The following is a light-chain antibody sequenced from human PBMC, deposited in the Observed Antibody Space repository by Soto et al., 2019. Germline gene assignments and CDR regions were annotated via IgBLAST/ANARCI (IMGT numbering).Light chain of an antibody. V-gene: IGLV4-69*01. Sequence: QSVLTQSPSASASPGASVKLTCTLSSEHSSYAIAWHQQQPEKGPRYLMKVKSDGSHTKGDGIPDRFSGSSSGAERYLTISSLQSEDEADYYCQTWGAGHVVFGGGTKVTVL. CDR3: QTWGAGHVV. CDR1: SEHSSYA. CDR2: VKSDGSH. J-gene: IGLJ2*01.